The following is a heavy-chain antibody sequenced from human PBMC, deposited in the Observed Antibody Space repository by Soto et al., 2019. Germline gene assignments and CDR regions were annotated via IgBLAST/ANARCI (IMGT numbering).Heavy chain of an antibody. J-gene: IGHJ4*02. CDR1: GYSFSDYY. Sequence: ASVKVSCKASGYSFSDYYLHWVRQAPGQGLEWMGSINPNSGGTNYAQKFQGRVIMTRDTSIITASMELSSLRSEDTAVYYCAAISPPSSGYYHYYFDYWGQGTLVTVSS. D-gene: IGHD3-22*01. V-gene: IGHV1-2*02. CDR2: INPNSGGT. CDR3: AAISPPSSGYYHYYFDY.